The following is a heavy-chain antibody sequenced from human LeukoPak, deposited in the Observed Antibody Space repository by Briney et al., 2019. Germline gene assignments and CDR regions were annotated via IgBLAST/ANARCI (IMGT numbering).Heavy chain of an antibody. CDR2: ISSSSSYI. D-gene: IGHD2-21*02. V-gene: IGHV3-21*01. J-gene: IGHJ6*02. CDR3: ARLAYCGGVCPFGGMDV. Sequence: PGGSLRLSCAASGXTFSSYSVNWVRQAPGEGLECVSSISSSSSYIYYADSVKGRFTISRDNAKNSLYLQMNSLRAEDTAVYYCARLAYCGGVCPFGGMDVWGQGTTVTVSS. CDR1: GXTFSSYS.